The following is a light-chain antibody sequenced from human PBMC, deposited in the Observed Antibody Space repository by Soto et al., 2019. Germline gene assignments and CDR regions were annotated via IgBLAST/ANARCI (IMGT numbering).Light chain of an antibody. CDR3: AAWDDSLNGPKYV. CDR2: NTN. J-gene: IGLJ1*01. V-gene: IGLV1-44*01. Sequence: QSVLTQPPSASATPGQRVTISCSGGSSNIGTNPVDWYQKLPGTAPKVLIYNTNQRPSGVPDRFSGSKSGTSASLAISGLQSEDEADYYGAAWDDSLNGPKYVFGTGTKLTVL. CDR1: SSNIGTNP.